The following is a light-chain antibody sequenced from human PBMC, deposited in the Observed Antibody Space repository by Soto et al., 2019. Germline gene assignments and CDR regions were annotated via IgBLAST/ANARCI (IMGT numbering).Light chain of an antibody. J-gene: IGKJ1*01. Sequence: PGERATLSCRASHTVNSNYLGWYQQKPGQAPRLLMDGASSRATGIPDRFSGSGSGTDFTHTISRLEPEDFAVYYCQQYGRTFGQGTKVDIK. CDR2: GAS. CDR1: HTVNSNY. CDR3: QQYGRT. V-gene: IGKV3-20*01.